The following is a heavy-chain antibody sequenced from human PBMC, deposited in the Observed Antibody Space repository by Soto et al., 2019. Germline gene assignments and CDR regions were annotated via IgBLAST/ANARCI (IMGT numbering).Heavy chain of an antibody. D-gene: IGHD3-22*01. Sequence: ASVKVSCKASGYTFTSYGISWLLQAPGQGLEWMGWISAYNGNTNYAQKLQGRVTMTTDTSTSTAYMELRSLRSDDTAVYYCARDLTEYYYDSSGLKLFDYWGQGTLVTVSS. J-gene: IGHJ4*02. CDR2: ISAYNGNT. V-gene: IGHV1-18*01. CDR1: GYTFTSYG. CDR3: ARDLTEYYYDSSGLKLFDY.